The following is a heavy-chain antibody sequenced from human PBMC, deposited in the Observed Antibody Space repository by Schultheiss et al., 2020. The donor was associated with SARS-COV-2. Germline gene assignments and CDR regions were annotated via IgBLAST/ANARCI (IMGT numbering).Heavy chain of an antibody. CDR2: INHSGST. J-gene: IGHJ6*03. V-gene: IGHV4-34*01. CDR3: ARRRSHMDV. CDR1: GGSFSGYY. D-gene: IGHD5-24*01. Sequence: SETLSLTCAVYGGSFSGYYWSWIRQPPGKGLEWIGEINHSGSTNYNPSLKSRVTISVDTSKNQFSLKLSSVTAADTAVYYCARRRSHMDVWGKGTTVTVSS.